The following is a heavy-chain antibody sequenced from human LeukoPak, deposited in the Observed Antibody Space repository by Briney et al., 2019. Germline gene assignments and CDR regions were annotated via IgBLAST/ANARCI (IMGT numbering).Heavy chain of an antibody. CDR2: IRYDGSNK. D-gene: IGHD3-3*01. CDR1: GFTSSSYG. CDR3: AKGRFLEWLRFDY. V-gene: IGHV3-30*02. Sequence: PGGSLRLSCAASGFTSSSYGMHWVRQAPGKGLEWVAFIRYDGSNKYYADSVKGRFTISRDNSKNTLYLQMNSLRAEDTAVYYCAKGRFLEWLRFDYWGQGTLVTVSS. J-gene: IGHJ4*02.